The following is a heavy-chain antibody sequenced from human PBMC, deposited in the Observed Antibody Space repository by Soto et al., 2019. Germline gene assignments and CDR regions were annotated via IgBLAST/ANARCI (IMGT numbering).Heavy chain of an antibody. Sequence: QVQLVQSGAEVKKPGASVKVSCKATGYTFTSYDINWVRQATGQGFEWMGWMNPNSGNTGYAQKFQGRVTMTRNTSISTAYMELSSLRSEDTAVYYCARAGDIVATVKYWGQGTLVTVSS. CDR2: MNPNSGNT. V-gene: IGHV1-8*01. CDR1: GYTFTSYD. CDR3: ARAGDIVATVKY. J-gene: IGHJ4*02. D-gene: IGHD5-12*01.